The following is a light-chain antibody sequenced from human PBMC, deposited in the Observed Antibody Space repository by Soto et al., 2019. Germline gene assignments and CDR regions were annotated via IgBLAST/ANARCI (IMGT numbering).Light chain of an antibody. V-gene: IGKV2D-29*02. CDR3: MQSTQLPPT. J-gene: IGKJ5*01. CDR2: EVS. Sequence: DIVMTQSPLSLPVTPGEPASISCRSSQSLLRSNGYNYLDWYLQKPGQSPQLLIYEVSTRVSGVPDRFSGSGSGTDFTLEISRVETDDVGIYYCMQSTQLPPTFGQGTRLEIK. CDR1: QSLLRSNGYNY.